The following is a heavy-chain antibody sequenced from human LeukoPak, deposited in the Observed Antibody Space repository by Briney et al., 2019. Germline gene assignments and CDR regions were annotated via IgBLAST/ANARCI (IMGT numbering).Heavy chain of an antibody. Sequence: MASETLSRTCTVSGGSISSSTFYWAWIRQPPGKGLEWIGSIHYSGGPYYNASVKSRATISVDTSRNQFSLRLSSVTAADTAIYYCARSGPYQLGSGNYPFDVWGQGTMVTVSS. V-gene: IGHV4-39*07. J-gene: IGHJ3*01. CDR3: ARSGPYQLGSGNYPFDV. CDR1: GGSISSSTFY. CDR2: IHYSGGP. D-gene: IGHD3-10*01.